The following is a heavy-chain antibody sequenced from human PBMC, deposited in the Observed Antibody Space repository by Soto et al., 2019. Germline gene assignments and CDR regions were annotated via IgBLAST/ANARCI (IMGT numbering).Heavy chain of an antibody. J-gene: IGHJ6*03. CDR3: AKNEGGLLYYYYMDV. CDR2: ISGSGGST. Sequence: GGSQRLSSTASGFNFRSYAMSWVRQAPGKGLEWVSAISGSGGSTYYADSVKGRFTISRDNSKNTLYLQMNSLRAEDTAVYYCAKNEGGLLYYYYMDVWGKGTTVTVSS. D-gene: IGHD3-16*01. CDR1: GFNFRSYA. V-gene: IGHV3-23*01.